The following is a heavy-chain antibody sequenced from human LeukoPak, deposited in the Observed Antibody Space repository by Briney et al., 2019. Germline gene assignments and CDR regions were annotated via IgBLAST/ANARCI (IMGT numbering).Heavy chain of an antibody. CDR2: IYYSGST. V-gene: IGHV4-59*12. CDR1: GGSISSYY. CDR3: ARGKTAYPFDP. J-gene: IGHJ5*02. Sequence: SETLSLTCTVSGGSISSYYWSWIRQPPGKGLEWIGYIYYSGSTNYNPSLKSRVTMSVDTSKNQFSLKLSSVTAADTAVYYCARGKTAYPFDPWGQGTLVTVSS.